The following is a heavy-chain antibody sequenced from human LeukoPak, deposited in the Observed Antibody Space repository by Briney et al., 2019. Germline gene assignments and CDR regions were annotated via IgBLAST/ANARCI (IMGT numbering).Heavy chain of an antibody. J-gene: IGHJ4*02. D-gene: IGHD3-9*01. V-gene: IGHV1-69*04. Sequence: SVKVSCKASGGTFSSYAISWVRQAPGQGLEWMGRIIPILGIANYAQKFQGRVTITADKSTSTAYMELSSLRSEDMAVYYCAREVYDILTGYPYYFDYWGQGTLVTVSS. CDR3: AREVYDILTGYPYYFDY. CDR2: IIPILGIA. CDR1: GGTFSSYA.